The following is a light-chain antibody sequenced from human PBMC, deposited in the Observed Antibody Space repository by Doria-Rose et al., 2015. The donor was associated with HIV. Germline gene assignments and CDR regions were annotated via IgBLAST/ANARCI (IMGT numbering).Light chain of an antibody. J-gene: IGKJ5*01. CDR1: QSVSTD. CDR2: GAS. Sequence: TQSPETLSVSPGESATLSCRASQSVSTDLAWYQHKPGQAPRLLIGGASTRATGIPARFSGSGSGTEFTLTISSRQSEDFAIYFCHQYNNWPTFGQGTRLDI. CDR3: HQYNNWPT. V-gene: IGKV3-15*01.